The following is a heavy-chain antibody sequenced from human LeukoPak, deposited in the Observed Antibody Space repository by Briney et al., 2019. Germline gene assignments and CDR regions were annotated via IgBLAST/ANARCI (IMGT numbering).Heavy chain of an antibody. Sequence: SQTLSLTCAISGDSVSSNSAAWNWIRQSPSRGLEWLGRTYYRSKWYNDYAVKSRITINPDTSKNQFSLQPNSVTPEDTAVYYCAWGYDILTGYYVDYYYYGMDVWGKGTTVTVSS. CDR2: TYYRSKWYN. V-gene: IGHV6-1*01. CDR3: AWGYDILTGYYVDYYYYGMDV. CDR1: GDSVSSNSAA. D-gene: IGHD3-9*01. J-gene: IGHJ6*04.